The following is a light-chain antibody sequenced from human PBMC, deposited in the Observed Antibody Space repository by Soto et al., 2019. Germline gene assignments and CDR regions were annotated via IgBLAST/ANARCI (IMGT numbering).Light chain of an antibody. V-gene: IGKV3-20*01. J-gene: IGKJ2*01. CDR2: GAS. Sequence: EIVLTQSPGTLSLSPGERATLSCRASQSVSSSSLAWYQQKPGQAPRLLMYGASTRATGIPDRFSGSGSGTDFTLTISRLEPEDFAVYYCQRYGNSPLYTFGQGTKLEIQ. CDR1: QSVSSSS. CDR3: QRYGNSPLYT.